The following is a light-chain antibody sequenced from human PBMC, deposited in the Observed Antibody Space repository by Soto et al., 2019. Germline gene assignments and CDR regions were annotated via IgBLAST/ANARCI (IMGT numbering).Light chain of an antibody. Sequence: EIVLTQSPATLSLSPGERATLSCRASQSVSSYLAWFQQKPGQAPRLLIYDASNRATGFPARFSGSGSGTEFTLTISSLQSEDFATYYCQQANSFPLTFGGGTKVDI. CDR1: QSVSSY. J-gene: IGKJ4*01. CDR3: QQANSFPLT. CDR2: DAS. V-gene: IGKV3-11*01.